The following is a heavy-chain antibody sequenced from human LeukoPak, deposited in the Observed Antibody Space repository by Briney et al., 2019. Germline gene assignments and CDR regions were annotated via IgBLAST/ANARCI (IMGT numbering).Heavy chain of an antibody. J-gene: IGHJ4*02. CDR3: ARNYGGAYYLDY. CDR2: THYSGNT. CDR1: GGSISSSY. D-gene: IGHD4/OR15-4a*01. Sequence: SETLSLTCTVSGGSISSSYWSWIRQPPGKGLEWIGYTHYSGNTNYNASLKSRVTISVDMSKNQSSLKLSSVTAADTAVYYCARNYGGAYYLDYWGQGTLVTVSS. V-gene: IGHV4-59*12.